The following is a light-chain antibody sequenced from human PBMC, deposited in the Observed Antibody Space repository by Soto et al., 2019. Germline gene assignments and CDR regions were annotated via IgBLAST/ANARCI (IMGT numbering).Light chain of an antibody. CDR3: QQYGSSPLT. J-gene: IGKJ4*01. CDR1: QSVANNY. CDR2: GAS. V-gene: IGKV3-20*01. Sequence: EIVLAQSPGTLSLSPGERATLSCRASQSVANNYLAWYQQKPGQGPRLLIYGASSRATGIPDRFSGSGSGTAFTLTISRLEPEDFAAYYCQQYGSSPLTFGGGTKVEI.